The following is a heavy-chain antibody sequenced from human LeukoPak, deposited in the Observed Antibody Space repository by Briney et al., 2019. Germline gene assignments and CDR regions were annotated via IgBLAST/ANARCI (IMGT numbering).Heavy chain of an antibody. CDR3: ARGPDGCNYR. CDR2: IIPILGIA. J-gene: IGHJ4*02. V-gene: IGHV1-69*04. CDR1: GGTFSSYA. D-gene: IGHD5-24*01. Sequence: SVKVSCKASGGTFSSYAISWVRQAPGQGLEWMGRIIPILGIANYAQKFQGRVTITADKSTSTAYMELSSLRFEDTAVYYCARGPDGCNYRWGQGTLVTVSS.